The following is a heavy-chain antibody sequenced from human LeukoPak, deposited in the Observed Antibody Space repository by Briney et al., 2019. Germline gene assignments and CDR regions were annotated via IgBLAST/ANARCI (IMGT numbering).Heavy chain of an antibody. CDR2: ISYDGSNK. CDR3: AREDWSCYSGDY. J-gene: IGHJ4*02. CDR1: GFTFSSYG. D-gene: IGHD2-15*01. V-gene: IGHV3-30*03. Sequence: PGRSLRLSCAASGFTFSSYGMHWVRQAPGKGLEWVAVISYDGSNKYYADSVKGRFTIPRDNSKNTLYLQMNSLRAEDTAVYYCAREDWSCYSGDYWGQGTLVTVSS.